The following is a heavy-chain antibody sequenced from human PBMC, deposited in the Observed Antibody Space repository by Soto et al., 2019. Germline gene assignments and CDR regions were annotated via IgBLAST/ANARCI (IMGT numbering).Heavy chain of an antibody. J-gene: IGHJ3*02. Sequence: ASVKVSCKGSGFTFSRSAVQWVRQARGQGLEWMGWIVAVIGTANYSQMFQGRVTITADESTSTAYMELSSLRSEDTAVYYCARPPMVRGVYDAFDIWGQGTMVTVSS. CDR3: ARPPMVRGVYDAFDI. D-gene: IGHD3-10*01. CDR2: IVAVIGTA. CDR1: GFTFSRSA. V-gene: IGHV1-69*13.